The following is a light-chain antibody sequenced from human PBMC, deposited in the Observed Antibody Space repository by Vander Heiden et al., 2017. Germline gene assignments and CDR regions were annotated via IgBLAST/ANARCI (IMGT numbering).Light chain of an antibody. Sequence: QSPLTQPASVSGSPGQSITISCTGTSSDVGGYNYVSWYQQHPGKAPKLMIYDVSNRPSGVSNRFSGSKSGNTASLTISGLQVEDEADYYCSSYTSSSTLRVFGGGTKLTVL. CDR2: DVS. CDR3: SSYTSSSTLRV. CDR1: SSDVGGYNY. J-gene: IGLJ2*01. V-gene: IGLV2-14*01.